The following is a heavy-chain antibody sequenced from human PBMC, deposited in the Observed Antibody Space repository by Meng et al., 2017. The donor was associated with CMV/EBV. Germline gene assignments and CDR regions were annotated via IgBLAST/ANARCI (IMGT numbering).Heavy chain of an antibody. J-gene: IGHJ4*02. CDR1: GGSITSVDYY. CDR3: ATNGPYYDFWSGQDY. D-gene: IGHD3-3*01. Sequence: SETLSLTCTVSGGSITSVDYYWSWIRQPPGKGLEWIGYIYYSGYTYYNPSLKSRVSISVDTSKNQFSLKLSSVTAADTAVYYCATNGPYYDFWSGQDYWGQGTLVTVSS. V-gene: IGHV4-30-4*08. CDR2: IYYSGYT.